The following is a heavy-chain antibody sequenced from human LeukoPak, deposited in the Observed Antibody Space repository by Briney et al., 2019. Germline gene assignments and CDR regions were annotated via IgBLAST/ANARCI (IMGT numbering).Heavy chain of an antibody. Sequence: PSETLSLTCTVSGGSISGFYWSWIRQPPGKGLESIGYIYYSGSTNFNPSLKSRVTISVDTSKNQFSLKLSSVTAADTAVYYCAIEFATVAVSAVISAFDIWGQGTMVTVSS. CDR2: IYYSGST. CDR1: GGSISGFY. D-gene: IGHD2-2*02. V-gene: IGHV4-59*01. J-gene: IGHJ3*02. CDR3: AIEFATVAVSAVISAFDI.